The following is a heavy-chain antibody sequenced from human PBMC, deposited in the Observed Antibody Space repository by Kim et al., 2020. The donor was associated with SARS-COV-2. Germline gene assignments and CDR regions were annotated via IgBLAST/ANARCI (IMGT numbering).Heavy chain of an antibody. Sequence: GGSLRLSCAASGFTLSDYYMSWIRQAPGKGLEWVSYISSSSSYTNYADSVKGRFTISRDNAKNSLYLQMNSLRAEDTAVYYCARVSGYYDILTGYYPYWYFDLWGRGTLVTVSS. V-gene: IGHV3-11*05. D-gene: IGHD3-9*01. CDR1: GFTLSDYY. J-gene: IGHJ2*01. CDR3: ARVSGYYDILTGYYPYWYFDL. CDR2: ISSSSSYT.